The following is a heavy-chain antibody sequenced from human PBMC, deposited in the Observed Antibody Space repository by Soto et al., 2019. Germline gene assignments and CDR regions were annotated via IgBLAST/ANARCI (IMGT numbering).Heavy chain of an antibody. Sequence: GGSLRLSCAASRFTFTTYAMNWVRQAPGKGLEWVALMSSDGTNEHYADSVRGRFTVSRDNSRNTLFLQMNNLRTDDTAVYYCARCEYISGWYCYFDFWGLGTLVTVSS. CDR1: RFTFTTYA. V-gene: IGHV3-30-3*01. CDR3: ARCEYISGWYCYFDF. CDR2: MSSDGTNE. J-gene: IGHJ4*02. D-gene: IGHD6-19*01.